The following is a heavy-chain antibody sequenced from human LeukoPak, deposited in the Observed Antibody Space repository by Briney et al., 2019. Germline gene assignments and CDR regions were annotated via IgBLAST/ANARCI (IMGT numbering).Heavy chain of an antibody. J-gene: IGHJ5*02. CDR3: AREGHTSGFSDA. CDR2: INPNSGGT. D-gene: IGHD3-22*01. CDR1: GYAFTGYY. V-gene: IGHV1-2*02. Sequence: ASVKVSCKASGYAFTGYYIYWVRQAPGQGLEWMGWINPNSGGTNYAQTFQGRVTVTRDTSISTAYMELSSLRSDDTAVYYCAREGHTSGFSDAWGQGTLVTVSS.